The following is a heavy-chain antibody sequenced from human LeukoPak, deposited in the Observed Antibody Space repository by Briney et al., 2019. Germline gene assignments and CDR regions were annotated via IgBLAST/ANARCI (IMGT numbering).Heavy chain of an antibody. CDR2: IYYSGST. CDR1: GGSISSYY. Sequence: SETLSLTCTVSGGSISSYYWSWIRQPPGKGLEWIGYIYYSGSTNYNPSLKSRVTISVDTSKNQFSLKLSSVTAADTAVYYCARDLSSGWSSRGYWFDPWGQGTLVTVSS. D-gene: IGHD6-19*01. J-gene: IGHJ5*02. CDR3: ARDLSSGWSSRGYWFDP. V-gene: IGHV4-59*01.